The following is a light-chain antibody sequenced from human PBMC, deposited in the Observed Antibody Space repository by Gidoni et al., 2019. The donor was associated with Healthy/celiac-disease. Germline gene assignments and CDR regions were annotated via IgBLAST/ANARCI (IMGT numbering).Light chain of an antibody. CDR3: QQYNNWPKT. CDR1: QSVSSN. Sequence: EIVMTPTPASLSVSPGDRATLSCGASQSVSSNLAWYQQKPGQAPRLLIYGASTRATGIPARFSGSGSGTEFTLTISSLQSEDFAAYYCQQYNNWPKTFGEGTKLEIK. CDR2: GAS. J-gene: IGKJ2*01. V-gene: IGKV3-15*01.